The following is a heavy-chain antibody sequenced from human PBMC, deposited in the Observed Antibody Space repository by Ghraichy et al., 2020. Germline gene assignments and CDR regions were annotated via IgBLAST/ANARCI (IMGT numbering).Heavy chain of an antibody. CDR3: AKDLLAIARGARDYGMDV. V-gene: IGHV3-23*01. J-gene: IGHJ6*02. CDR2: ISGSGGST. Sequence: GGSLRLSCAASGFTFSTYAMSWVRQAPGKGLEWVSVISGSGGSTFYADSVKGRFAISRDNSKNTLYVQMNSLRAEDTAVYYCAKDLLAIARGARDYGMDVWGQGTTVTVSS. CDR1: GFTFSTYA. D-gene: IGHD6-13*01.